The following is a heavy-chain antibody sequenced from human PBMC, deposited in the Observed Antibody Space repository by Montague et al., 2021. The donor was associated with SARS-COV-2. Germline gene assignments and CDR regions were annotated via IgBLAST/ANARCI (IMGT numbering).Heavy chain of an antibody. CDR2: ISDSGST. V-gene: IGHV4-59*08. D-gene: IGHD2-15*01. CDR3: ARHYSATLPAVY. Sequence: SETLSLTCTVSGGSISSFYWSWFRQPPGKGLEWSGYISDSGSTNYNPSLTSRATMSVDTSKNQFSLKVNSVTAADTAVYYCARHYSATLPAVYWGQGTLVTVSS. CDR1: GGSISSFY. J-gene: IGHJ4*02.